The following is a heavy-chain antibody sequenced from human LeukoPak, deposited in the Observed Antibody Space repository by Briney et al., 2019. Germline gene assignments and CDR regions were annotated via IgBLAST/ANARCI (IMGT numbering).Heavy chain of an antibody. CDR2: IHYSGST. Sequence: SETLSLTCNVSGGSITSYYWSWMRQPPGKGLEWIGYIHYSGSTNYNPSLKSRVTISVDTSKNQFSLKLSSVTAADTAVYYCARDRSIVGATGNWFDPWGQGTLVTVSS. J-gene: IGHJ5*02. D-gene: IGHD1-26*01. CDR1: GGSITSYY. V-gene: IGHV4-59*01. CDR3: ARDRSIVGATGNWFDP.